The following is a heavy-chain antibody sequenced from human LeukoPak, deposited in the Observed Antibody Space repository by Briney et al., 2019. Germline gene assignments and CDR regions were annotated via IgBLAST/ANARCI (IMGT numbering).Heavy chain of an antibody. V-gene: IGHV1-69*06. D-gene: IGHD3-10*01. J-gene: IGHJ4*02. CDR2: IVPIFGTA. CDR3: ARPHIKGSGSSYFNY. Sequence: SVKVSCKASVGTFSSYAISWVRQAPGQGLEWMGGIVPIFGTANYAQKFQGRVTITADKSTSTAYMELSSLRSEDTAVYYCARPHIKGSGSSYFNYWVQGTLVTVSS. CDR1: VGTFSSYA.